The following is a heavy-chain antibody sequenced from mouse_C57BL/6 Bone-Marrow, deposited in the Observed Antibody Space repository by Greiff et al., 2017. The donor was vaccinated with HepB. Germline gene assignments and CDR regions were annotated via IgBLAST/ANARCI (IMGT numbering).Heavy chain of an antibody. CDR3: AREIRRAMDY. CDR2: ISSGSSTI. D-gene: IGHD1-1*01. V-gene: IGHV5-17*01. CDR1: GFTFCDYG. Sequence: EVQLVESGGGLVKPGGSLKLSCAASGFTFCDYGMHWVRQAPEKGLEWVAYISSGSSTIYYADTVKGRFTISRDNAKNTLFLQMTSLRSEDTAMYYCAREIRRAMDYWGQGTSVTVSS. J-gene: IGHJ4*01.